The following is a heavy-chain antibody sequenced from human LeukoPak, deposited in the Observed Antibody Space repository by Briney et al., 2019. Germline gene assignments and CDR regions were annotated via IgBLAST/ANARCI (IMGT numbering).Heavy chain of an antibody. Sequence: ASVKVSCKASGYTFTSYGISWVRQAPGQGLEWMGWISVYNGNTNYAQKLQGRVTMTTDTSTSTAYMELRSLRSDDTAMYYCAREKRSGSYYAPPWVDYWGQGTLVTVSS. CDR1: GYTFTSYG. J-gene: IGHJ4*02. D-gene: IGHD1-26*01. V-gene: IGHV1-18*01. CDR3: AREKRSGSYYAPPWVDY. CDR2: ISVYNGNT.